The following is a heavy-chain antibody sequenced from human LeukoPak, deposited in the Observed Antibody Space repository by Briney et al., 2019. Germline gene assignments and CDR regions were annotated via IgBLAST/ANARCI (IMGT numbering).Heavy chain of an antibody. CDR3: AKSTIVGATVDAFDI. CDR2: IRYDGTNR. V-gene: IGHV3-30*02. D-gene: IGHD1-26*01. Sequence: GGXLRLSCAASGFTFSSYVMHWVRQAPGKGLEWVAFIRYDGTNRYYADSVKGRFTISRDNSKNTLYLQMNSLRAEDTAVYYCAKSTIVGATVDAFDIWGQGTMVTVSS. CDR1: GFTFSSYV. J-gene: IGHJ3*02.